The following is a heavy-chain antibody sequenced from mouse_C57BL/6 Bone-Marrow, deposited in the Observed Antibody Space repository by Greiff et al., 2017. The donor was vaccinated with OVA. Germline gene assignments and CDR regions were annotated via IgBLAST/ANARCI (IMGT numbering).Heavy chain of an antibody. CDR1: GYSFTSYY. Sequence: QVQLQQSGPELVKPGASVKISCKASGYSFTSYYIHWVKQRPGQGLEWIGWIYPGSGNTKYNEKFKGKATLTADTSSSTAYMQLSSLTSEDSAVYYCARWGYPPWFAYWGQGTLVTVSA. CDR3: ARWGYPPWFAY. CDR2: IYPGSGNT. J-gene: IGHJ3*01. V-gene: IGHV1-66*01.